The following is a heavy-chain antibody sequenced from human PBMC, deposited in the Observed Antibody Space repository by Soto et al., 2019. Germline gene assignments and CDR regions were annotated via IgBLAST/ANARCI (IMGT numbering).Heavy chain of an antibody. J-gene: IGHJ6*02. V-gene: IGHV1-58*01. CDR1: GFTFTSSA. Sequence: SVKVSCKASGFTFTSSAVRWVRQARGQRLEWIGWIVVGSGNTNYAQKFQERVTITRDMSTSTAYMELSSLRSEDTAVYYCAADRGIAARPDYYYYYGMDVWGQGTTVTVSS. CDR2: IVVGSGNT. CDR3: AADRGIAARPDYYYYYGMDV. D-gene: IGHD6-6*01.